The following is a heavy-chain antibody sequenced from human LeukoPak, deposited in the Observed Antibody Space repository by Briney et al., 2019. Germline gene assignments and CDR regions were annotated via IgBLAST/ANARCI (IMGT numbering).Heavy chain of an antibody. D-gene: IGHD2-15*01. J-gene: IGHJ4*02. CDR1: GYTFTSYY. V-gene: IGHV1-46*01. CDR2: INPSGGST. CDR3: AKAPLGRCSGAICYYFDY. Sequence: ASVKVSCKASGYTFTSYYMHWVRQAPGQGLEWMGIINPSGGSTSYAQKFQGRVTMTRDMSTSTVYMELSSLRSEDAAVYYCAKAPLGRCSGAICYYFDYWGQGTLVTVSS.